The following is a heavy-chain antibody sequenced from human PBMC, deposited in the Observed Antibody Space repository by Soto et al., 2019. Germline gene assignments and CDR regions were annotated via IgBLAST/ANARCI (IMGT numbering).Heavy chain of an antibody. J-gene: IGHJ5*02. V-gene: IGHV4-34*01. CDR1: CGSFSGYQ. Sequence: SETLSLTCGVYCGSFSGYQWHCIRQSPGQGLEWIGEINPSGTTKYNPSLESRINLSVDTSKKQFSLKMFSVTAADTAIYYCARGWRFDPWGQGTQVTVSS. D-gene: IGHD1-1*01. CDR2: INPSGTT. CDR3: ARGWRFDP.